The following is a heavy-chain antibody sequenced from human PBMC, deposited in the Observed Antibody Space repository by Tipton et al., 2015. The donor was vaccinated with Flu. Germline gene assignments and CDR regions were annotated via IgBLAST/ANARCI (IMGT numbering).Heavy chain of an antibody. D-gene: IGHD3-10*01. CDR1: GGSISSYY. V-gene: IGHV4-59*01. J-gene: IGHJ3*02. Sequence: TLSLTCTVSGGSISSYYWSWIRQPPGKGLEWIGYIYYSGSTNYNPSLKSRVTISVDTSKNQFSLKLSSVTAADTAVYYCARRGRTVRDAFDIWGQGTMVTVSS. CDR3: ARRGRTVRDAFDI. CDR2: IYYSGST.